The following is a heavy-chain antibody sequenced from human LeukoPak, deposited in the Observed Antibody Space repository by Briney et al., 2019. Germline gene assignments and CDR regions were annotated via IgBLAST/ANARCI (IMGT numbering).Heavy chain of an antibody. J-gene: IGHJ6*03. V-gene: IGHV4-59*12. D-gene: IGHD3-22*01. CDR1: GGSISSYY. Sequence: PSETLSLTCTVSGGSISSYYWSWIRQPPGKGLEWIGSIYYSGSTYYNPSLKSRVTISVDTSKNQFSLKLSSVTAADTAVYYCARVSRVHQKGDSSGYYYLPYYYYYMDVWGKGTTVTISS. CDR3: ARVSRVHQKGDSSGYYYLPYYYYYMDV. CDR2: IYYSGST.